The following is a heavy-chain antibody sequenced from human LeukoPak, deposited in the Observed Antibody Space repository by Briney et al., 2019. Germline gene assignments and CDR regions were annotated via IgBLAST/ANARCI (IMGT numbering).Heavy chain of an antibody. CDR2: INHSGST. CDR1: GGSFSGYY. J-gene: IGHJ5*02. D-gene: IGHD6-25*01. V-gene: IGHV4-34*01. Sequence: SETLSLTCAVYGGSFSGYYWSWIRQPPGKGLEWIGEINHSGSTNYNPSLRSRVTISVDTSKNQFSLKLSSVTAADTAVYYCARGAAWFDPWGQGTLVTVSS. CDR3: ARGAAWFDP.